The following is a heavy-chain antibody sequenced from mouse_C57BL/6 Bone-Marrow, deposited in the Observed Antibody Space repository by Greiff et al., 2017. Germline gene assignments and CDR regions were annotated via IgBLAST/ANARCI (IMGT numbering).Heavy chain of an antibody. J-gene: IGHJ3*01. D-gene: IGHD1-1*01. CDR3: ARSYYYGSSLFAY. V-gene: IGHV7-3*01. CDR1: GFTFTDYY. CDR2: IRNKANGYTT. Sequence: EVKLVESGGGLVQPGGSLSLSCAASGFTFTDYYMSWVRQPPGKALEWLGFIRNKANGYTTEYSASVKGRFTISSDNSQSILYLQMKALRAEDSATYYCARSYYYGSSLFAYWGQGTLVTVSA.